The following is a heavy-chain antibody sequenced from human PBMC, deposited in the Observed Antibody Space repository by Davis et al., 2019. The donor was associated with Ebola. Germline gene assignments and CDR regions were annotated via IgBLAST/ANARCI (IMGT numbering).Heavy chain of an antibody. CDR2: INHSGST. Sequence: SETLSLTCAVYGGSFSGYYWSWIRQPPGKGLEWIGEINHSGSTNYNPSLKSRVTISVDTSKNQFSLKLSSVTAADTAVYYCVRGHPSLYWGQGTLVTVSS. CDR1: GGSFSGYY. J-gene: IGHJ4*02. V-gene: IGHV4-34*01. CDR3: VRGHPSLY.